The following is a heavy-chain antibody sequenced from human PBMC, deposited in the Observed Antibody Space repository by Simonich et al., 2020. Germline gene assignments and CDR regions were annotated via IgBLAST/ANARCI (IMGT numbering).Heavy chain of an antibody. J-gene: IGHJ3*02. V-gene: IGHV3-21*01. CDR3: AREGAGNDAFDI. D-gene: IGHD1-26*01. CDR2: ISSRSSYI. CDR1: GFTFSRYS. Sequence: EVQLVESGGGLVKPGGSLRLSCAASGFTFSRYSRNWVRQAPGKWREWGSTISSRSSYIYYADSVKGRFTISRDNAKNSLYLQMNSLRAEDTAVYYCAREGAGNDAFDIWGQGTMVTVSS.